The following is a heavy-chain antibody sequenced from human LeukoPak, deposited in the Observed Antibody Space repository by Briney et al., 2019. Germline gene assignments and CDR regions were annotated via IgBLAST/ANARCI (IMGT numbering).Heavy chain of an antibody. D-gene: IGHD2-8*02. J-gene: IGHJ4*02. CDR2: IYRGTTT. CDR3: ARDFTGKYCIDQ. V-gene: IGHV3-66*02. CDR1: GITVSSNY. Sequence: GGSLRLSCEASGITVSSNYMSWVRQAPGKGLEWVSVIYRGTTTDYADSVKGRFSISRDNSKNTVDLQMNSLRVEDTAVYICARDFTGKYCIDQWGQGTLVTVSS.